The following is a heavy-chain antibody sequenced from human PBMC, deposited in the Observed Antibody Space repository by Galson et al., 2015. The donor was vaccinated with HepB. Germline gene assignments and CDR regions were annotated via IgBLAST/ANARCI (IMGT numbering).Heavy chain of an antibody. CDR1: GFIVSSHY. Sequence: SLRLSCAASGFIVSSHYMSWVRQAPGKGLERVSVIYSGYSTYYADSVKGRFTISRDDSNNTLYLQMNSLRAEDTAVYYCARDMAWNYLFDYWGQGVLVTVSS. J-gene: IGHJ4*02. CDR2: IYSGYST. CDR3: ARDMAWNYLFDY. V-gene: IGHV3-66*01. D-gene: IGHD1-7*01.